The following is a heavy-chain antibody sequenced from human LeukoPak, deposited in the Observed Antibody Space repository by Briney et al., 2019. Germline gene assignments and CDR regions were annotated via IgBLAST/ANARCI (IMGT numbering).Heavy chain of an antibody. CDR3: ARVADIVVVPAAIREYYFDY. V-gene: IGHV1-8*01. J-gene: IGHJ4*02. CDR1: GYTFTSYD. D-gene: IGHD2-2*02. CDR2: MNPNSGNT. Sequence: ASVKVSCKASGYTFTSYDINWVRQATGQGLEWMGWMNPNSGNTGYAQKFQGRVTMTRNTSISTAYMELSSLRSEDTAVYYCARVADIVVVPAAIREYYFDYWGQGTLVTVSS.